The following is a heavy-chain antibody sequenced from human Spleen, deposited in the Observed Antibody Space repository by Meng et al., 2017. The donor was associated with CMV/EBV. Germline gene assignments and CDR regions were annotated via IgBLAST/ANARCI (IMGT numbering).Heavy chain of an antibody. D-gene: IGHD2-2*02. CDR2: ISSSGTSI. J-gene: IGHJ6*02. CDR1: GFTFTDYY. CDR3: AREGSYCSSNSCYTSGMDV. V-gene: IGHV3-11*04. Sequence: GESLKISCAASGFTFTDYYMTWIRQAPGKGLEWVSYISSSGTSIYYADSVKGRFTISRDNAQNSLSLQMNSLRAEDTAVYYCAREGSYCSSNSCYTSGMDVWGQGTTVTVSS.